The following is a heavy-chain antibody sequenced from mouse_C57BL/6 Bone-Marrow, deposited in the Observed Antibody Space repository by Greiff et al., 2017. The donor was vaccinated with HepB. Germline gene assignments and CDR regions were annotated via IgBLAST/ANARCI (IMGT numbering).Heavy chain of an antibody. V-gene: IGHV5-17*01. Sequence: EVQGVESGGGLVKPGGSLKLSCAASGFTFSDYGMHWVRQAPEKGLEWVAYISSGSSTIYYADTVKGRFTISRDNAKNTLFLQMTSLRSEDTAMYYCARPSHYGSSYGYFDVWGTGTTVTVSS. CDR1: GFTFSDYG. CDR2: ISSGSSTI. D-gene: IGHD1-1*01. CDR3: ARPSHYGSSYGYFDV. J-gene: IGHJ1*03.